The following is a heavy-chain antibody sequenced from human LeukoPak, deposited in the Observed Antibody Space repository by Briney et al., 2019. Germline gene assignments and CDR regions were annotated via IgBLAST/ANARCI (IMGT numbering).Heavy chain of an antibody. J-gene: IGHJ5*02. Sequence: PGGSLRLSCAASGFTFSDYYMSWVRQAPGKGLEWVSYISSSGSTMYYANSVKGRFTISRDNAKNSLYLQMNSLRAEDTAVYYCAKSNAWDWFDPWGQGTLVTVSS. D-gene: IGHD4-11*01. CDR1: GFTFSDYY. V-gene: IGHV3-11*01. CDR3: AKSNAWDWFDP. CDR2: ISSSGSTM.